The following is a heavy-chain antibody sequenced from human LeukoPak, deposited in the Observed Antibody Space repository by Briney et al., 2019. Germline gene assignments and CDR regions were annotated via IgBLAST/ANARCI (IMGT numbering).Heavy chain of an antibody. CDR1: GGSISSYY. Sequence: SETLSLTCTVSGGSISSYYWSWIRQPPGKGLEWIGYIYYSGSTNYNPSLKSRVTISVDTSKNQFSLKLSSVTAADTAVYYCARAGSDVVVPAAAFDYWGQGTLVTVSS. CDR3: ARAGSDVVVPAAAFDY. D-gene: IGHD2-2*01. J-gene: IGHJ4*02. CDR2: IYYSGST. V-gene: IGHV4-59*01.